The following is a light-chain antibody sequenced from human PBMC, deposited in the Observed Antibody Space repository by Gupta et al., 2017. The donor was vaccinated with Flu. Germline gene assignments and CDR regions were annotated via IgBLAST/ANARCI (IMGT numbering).Light chain of an antibody. CDR1: QSVFNN. J-gene: IGKJ1*01. CDR3: QQYNIWPLWT. Sequence: ATLSVAPGERVTLSCRASQSVFNNLAWYQQKPGQAPRLLIYGASTRATGIPARFSGSGSGTEFTLTISSRQSEDLAVYYCQQYNIWPLWTFGQGTKVEIK. CDR2: GAS. V-gene: IGKV3-15*01.